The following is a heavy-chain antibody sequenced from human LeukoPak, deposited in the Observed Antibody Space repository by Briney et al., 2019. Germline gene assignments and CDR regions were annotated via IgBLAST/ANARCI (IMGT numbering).Heavy chain of an antibody. Sequence: SETLSLTCTVSGGSTSSYYWSWIRQPPGKGLEWIGYIYYSGSTNYNPSLKSRVTISVDTSKNQFSLKLSSVTAADTAVYYCARATTVTTPGDYWGQGTLVTVSS. D-gene: IGHD4-11*01. J-gene: IGHJ4*02. CDR3: ARATTVTTPGDY. CDR1: GGSTSSYY. CDR2: IYYSGST. V-gene: IGHV4-59*01.